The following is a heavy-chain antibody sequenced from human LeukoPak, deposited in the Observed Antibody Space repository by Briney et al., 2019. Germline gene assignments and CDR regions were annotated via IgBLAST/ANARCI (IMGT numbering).Heavy chain of an antibody. J-gene: IGHJ4*02. CDR3: ARVLPVASRDY. Sequence: GGFLRLSCAASGFTFSTYWMSWVRQAPGKGLEWVANIKQDGSDKFYVGSVKGRFTISRDNAKNSMYLQMNSLRAEDTAVYYCARVLPVASRDYWGQGTLVTVSS. CDR1: GFTFSTYW. V-gene: IGHV3-7*01. CDR2: IKQDGSDK. D-gene: IGHD2-2*01.